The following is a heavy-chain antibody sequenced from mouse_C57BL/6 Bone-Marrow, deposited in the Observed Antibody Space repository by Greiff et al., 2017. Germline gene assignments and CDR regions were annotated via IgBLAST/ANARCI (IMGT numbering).Heavy chain of an antibody. CDR1: GYTFTSYW. J-gene: IGHJ1*03. Sequence: QVQLQQPGAELVKPGASVKMSCKASGYTFTSYWITWVKQRPGQGLEWIGDIYPGSGSTNYNEKFKSKATLTVDTSSSTAYMQLILLTSEDSAVYYCARPYYSNYWYFDVWGTGTTVTVSS. CDR2: IYPGSGST. V-gene: IGHV1-55*01. CDR3: ARPYYSNYWYFDV. D-gene: IGHD2-5*01.